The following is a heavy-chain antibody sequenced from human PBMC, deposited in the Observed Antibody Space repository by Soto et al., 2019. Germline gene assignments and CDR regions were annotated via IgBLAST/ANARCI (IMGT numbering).Heavy chain of an antibody. Sequence: QVQLQQWGAGLLKPSETLSLTCAVYGGSFSGYYWSWIRQPPGKRLEWIGEISHRGSTNYNPSLKGRLTISVDTSKNQFSLKVSSVTAADTAVYYCARMGGVEGGHYVWGQGTTVTVSS. D-gene: IGHD3-16*01. CDR1: GGSFSGYY. CDR3: ARMGGVEGGHYV. V-gene: IGHV4-34*01. CDR2: ISHRGST. J-gene: IGHJ6*02.